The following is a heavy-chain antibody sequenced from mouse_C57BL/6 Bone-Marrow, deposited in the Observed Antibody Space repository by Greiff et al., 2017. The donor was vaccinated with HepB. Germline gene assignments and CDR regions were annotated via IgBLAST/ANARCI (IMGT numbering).Heavy chain of an antibody. D-gene: IGHD1-1*01. CDR1: GFSFNTYA. Sequence: EVHLVESGGGLVQPKGSLKLSCAASGFSFNTYAMNWVRQAPGKGLEWVARIRSKSNNYATYYADSVKDRFTISRDDSESMLYLQMNNLKTEDTAMYYCVRQGYYGSSYNYYAMDYWGQGTSVTVSS. CDR2: IRSKSNNYAT. V-gene: IGHV10-1*01. CDR3: VRQGYYGSSYNYYAMDY. J-gene: IGHJ4*01.